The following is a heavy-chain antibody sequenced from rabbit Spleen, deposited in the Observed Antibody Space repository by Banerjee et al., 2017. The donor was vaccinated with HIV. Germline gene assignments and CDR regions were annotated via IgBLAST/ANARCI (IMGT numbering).Heavy chain of an antibody. Sequence: QEQLVESGGGLVQPTGSLTLTCKASGFSFGDRDVMCWVRQAPGKGLEWIACINAATGKPVYATWAKGRFTIPRTSSTTVTLRMTSLTAADRAAYFCARDLVGVIGWNFYLWGQGTLVTVS. D-gene: IGHD1-1*01. CDR1: GFSFGDRDV. V-gene: IGHV1S45*01. J-gene: IGHJ3*01. CDR2: INAATGKP. CDR3: ARDLVGVIGWNFYL.